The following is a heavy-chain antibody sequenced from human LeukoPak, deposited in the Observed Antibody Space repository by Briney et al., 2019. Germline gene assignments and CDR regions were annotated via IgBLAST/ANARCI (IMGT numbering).Heavy chain of an antibody. Sequence: PGGSLRLSCAASGFTFSSYGMSWVRQAPGKGLEWVSAISRSGGSKYYADSVKGRFTISRDNAKNSLYLQMNSLRAEDTAVYYCARDTFPTDRYFDFGDWFDPWGQGTLVTVSS. CDR3: ARDTFPTDRYFDFGDWFDP. D-gene: IGHD3-9*01. CDR1: GFTFSSYG. V-gene: IGHV3-23*01. J-gene: IGHJ5*02. CDR2: ISRSGGSK.